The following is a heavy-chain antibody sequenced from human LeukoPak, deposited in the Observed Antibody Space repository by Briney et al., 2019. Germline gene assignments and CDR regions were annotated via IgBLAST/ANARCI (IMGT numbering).Heavy chain of an antibody. CDR2: ISSSSSYI. D-gene: IGHD4-11*01. CDR1: GFTFSSYS. CDR3: AKDPGLYSNYVGYFDY. J-gene: IGHJ4*02. V-gene: IGHV3-21*04. Sequence: GGSLRLSCAASGFTFSSYSMNWVRQAPGKGLEWVSSISSSSSYIYYADSVKGRFTISRDNAKNSLYLQMNSLRAEDTALYYCAKDPGLYSNYVGYFDYWGQGTLVTVSS.